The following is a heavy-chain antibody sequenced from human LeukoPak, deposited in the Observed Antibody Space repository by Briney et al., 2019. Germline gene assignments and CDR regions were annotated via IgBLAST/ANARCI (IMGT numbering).Heavy chain of an antibody. CDR1: GGSVSSGSYY. J-gene: IGHJ4*02. V-gene: IGHV4-61*01. Sequence: SETLSLTCTVSGGSVSSGSYYWSWIRQPPGKGLEWIGYIYYSGSTNYNPSLKSRVTISVDTSKNQFSLKLSSVTAADTAVYYCARDSPMMYSSGWYARQPYFDYWGQGTLVTVSS. D-gene: IGHD6-19*01. CDR3: ARDSPMMYSSGWYARQPYFDY. CDR2: IYYSGST.